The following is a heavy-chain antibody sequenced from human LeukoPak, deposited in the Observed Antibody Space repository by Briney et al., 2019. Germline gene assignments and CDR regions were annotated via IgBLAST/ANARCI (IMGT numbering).Heavy chain of an antibody. J-gene: IGHJ5*02. D-gene: IGHD3-16*02. CDR2: IYYSGST. V-gene: IGHV4-59*01. CDR3: ARGLYYDYVWGSYRYSWFDP. Sequence: PSETLSLTCTVSGGSLSSYYWSWIRQPPGKGLEWIGYIYYSGSTNYNPSLKSRVTISVDTSKNQFSLKLSSVTAADTAVYYCARGLYYDYVWGSYRYSWFDPWGQGTLVTVSS. CDR1: GGSLSSYY.